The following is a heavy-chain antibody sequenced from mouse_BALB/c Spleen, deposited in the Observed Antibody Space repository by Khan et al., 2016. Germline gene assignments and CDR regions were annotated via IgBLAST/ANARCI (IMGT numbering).Heavy chain of an antibody. CDR3: ARSDYYGSSYFDY. CDR1: GYAFSSYW. V-gene: IGHV1-80*01. D-gene: IGHD1-1*01. J-gene: IGHJ2*01. Sequence: VQLQESGAELVRPGSSVKISCKASGYAFSSYWMNWVKQRPGQGLEWIGQIYPGDGDTNYNGKFKGKATLTADKSSSTAYMQLSSLTSEDSAVYFYARSDYYGSSYFDYWGQGTTLTVSS. CDR2: IYPGDGDT.